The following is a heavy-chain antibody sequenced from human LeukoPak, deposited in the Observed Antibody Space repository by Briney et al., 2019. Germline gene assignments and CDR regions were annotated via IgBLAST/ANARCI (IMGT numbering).Heavy chain of an antibody. CDR2: ISAYNGNT. D-gene: IGHD3-22*01. CDR3: AREVEYADPYYYDSSGNYYFDY. CDR1: GGTFSSYA. V-gene: IGHV1-18*01. J-gene: IGHJ4*02. Sequence: ASVKVSCKASGGTFSSYAISWVRQAPGQGLEWMGWISAYNGNTNYAQKLQGRVTMTTDTSTSTAYMELRSLRPDDTAVYYCAREVEYADPYYYDSSGNYYFDYWGQGTLVTVSS.